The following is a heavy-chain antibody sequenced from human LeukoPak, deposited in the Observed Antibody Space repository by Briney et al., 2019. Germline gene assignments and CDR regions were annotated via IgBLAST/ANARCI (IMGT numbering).Heavy chain of an antibody. Sequence: PGGSLRLSCAASGFTFSSYSMNWVRQAPGKGLEWVSYISSSSSTIYYADSVKGRFTISRDNSKNSLYLQMNSLRAEDTALFYCAKGPSYYDSSSYHYYMDVWGKGTTVTVSS. CDR1: GFTFSSYS. D-gene: IGHD3-22*01. J-gene: IGHJ6*03. CDR3: AKGPSYYDSSSYHYYMDV. V-gene: IGHV3-48*04. CDR2: ISSSSSTI.